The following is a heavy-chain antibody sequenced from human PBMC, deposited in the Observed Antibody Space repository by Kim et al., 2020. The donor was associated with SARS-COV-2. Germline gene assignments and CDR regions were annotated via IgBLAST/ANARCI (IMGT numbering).Heavy chain of an antibody. CDR3: AKARGITMVLVVMELDY. D-gene: IGHD3-22*01. V-gene: IGHV3-23*01. Sequence: GGSLRLSCAASGFTFSSYAMSWVRQAPGKGLEWVSAISGSGGRTYYADSVKGRFTISRDNSKNTLYLQMNSLRAEDTAVYYCAKARGITMVLVVMELDYWGQGTLVTVSS. J-gene: IGHJ4*02. CDR1: GFTFSSYA. CDR2: ISGSGGRT.